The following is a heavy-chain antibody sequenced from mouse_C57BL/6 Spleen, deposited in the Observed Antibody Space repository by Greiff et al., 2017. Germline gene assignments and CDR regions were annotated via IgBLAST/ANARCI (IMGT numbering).Heavy chain of an antibody. CDR3: ASPTGPSYAMDY. CDR1: GFSLTSYG. CDR2: IWSGGST. D-gene: IGHD4-1*02. J-gene: IGHJ4*01. Sequence: QVQLQQSGPGLVQPSQSLSITCTVSGFSLTSYGVHWVRPSPGKGLEWLGVIWSGGSTDYNAAFISRLSISKDNSKSQVFFKMNSLQADDTAIYYCASPTGPSYAMDYWGQGTSVTGSS. V-gene: IGHV2-2*01.